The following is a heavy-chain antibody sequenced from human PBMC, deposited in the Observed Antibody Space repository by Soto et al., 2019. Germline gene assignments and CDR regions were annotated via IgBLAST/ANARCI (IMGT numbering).Heavy chain of an antibody. CDR1: GYTFTSYY. Sequence: QVELVQSGAEVKKPGASVKVSCKAAGYTFTSYYMHWLRQAPGQGLEWMGFINPSGGIATYAQKFQARVTMTSDTSTSTVYMELRTLKTEDMAVYYFARRSIFTWSDDCDSWGRGTMVTVAA. J-gene: IGHJ3*02. D-gene: IGHD3-3*01. CDR2: INPSGGIA. V-gene: IGHV1-46*01. CDR3: ARRSIFTWSDDCDS.